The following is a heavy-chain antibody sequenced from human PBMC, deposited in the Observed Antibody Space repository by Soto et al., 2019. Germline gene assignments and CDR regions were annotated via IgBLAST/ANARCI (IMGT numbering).Heavy chain of an antibody. Sequence: QVQLHESGPGLVKPSQTLSLTCTVSGGSISSGDYYGSWIRQPPEKGLAWIGYIYYSGSTYYNPSLKSRVIVSVDTSKNPLSLKLSSVTAADTAVYYCARLTPGYSSGWFIDYWGQGTLVTVSS. CDR2: IYYSGST. V-gene: IGHV4-30-4*01. J-gene: IGHJ4*02. D-gene: IGHD6-19*01. CDR3: ARLTPGYSSGWFIDY. CDR1: GGSISSGDYY.